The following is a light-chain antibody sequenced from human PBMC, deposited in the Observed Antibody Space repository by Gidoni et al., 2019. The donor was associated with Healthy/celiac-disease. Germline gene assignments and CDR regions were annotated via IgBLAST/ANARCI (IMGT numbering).Light chain of an antibody. CDR2: SNN. V-gene: IGLV1-44*01. J-gene: IGLJ2*01. Sequence: QSVLTQPPSASGTPGQRVTISCSGSSSTVGSNTVNWYQQLPGTAHKLLIYSNNQRPSGVLDRFSGSKSGTSASLAISGLQSEDEADYYCAAWDDSLNGVVFGGGTKLTVL. CDR1: SSTVGSNT. CDR3: AAWDDSLNGVV.